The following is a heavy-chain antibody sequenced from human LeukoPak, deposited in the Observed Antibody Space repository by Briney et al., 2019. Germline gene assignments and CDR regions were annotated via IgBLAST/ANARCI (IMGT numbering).Heavy chain of an antibody. CDR2: INHSGST. D-gene: IGHD5-18*01. CDR3: ARGGQRKQHRYYYYGMDV. V-gene: IGHV4-34*01. J-gene: IGHJ6*02. CDR1: GGSFSGYY. Sequence: SETLSLTCAVYGGSFSGYYWSWIRQPPGKGLEWIGEINHSGSTNYNPSLKSRVTISVDTSKNQFSVKLSSVTAADTAVYYCARGGQRKQHRYYYYGMDVWGQGTTVTVSS.